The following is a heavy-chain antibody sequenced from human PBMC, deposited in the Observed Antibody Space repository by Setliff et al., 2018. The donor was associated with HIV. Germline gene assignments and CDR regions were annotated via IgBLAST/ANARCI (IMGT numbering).Heavy chain of an antibody. Sequence: PSETLSLTCSVFGGSMNSHYWSWIRQPPGKGLEWIGLIYYTGIPTYNTSLKSRVTMSVDRSKNQFSLRLTSVTAADTAMYYCARVARVHPFDPWGQGTLGTVSS. CDR3: ARVARVHPFDP. V-gene: IGHV4-59*11. CDR2: IYYTGIP. J-gene: IGHJ5*02. CDR1: GGSMNSHY.